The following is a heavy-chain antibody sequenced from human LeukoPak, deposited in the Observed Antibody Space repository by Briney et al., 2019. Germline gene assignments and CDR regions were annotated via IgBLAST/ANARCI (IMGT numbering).Heavy chain of an antibody. CDR3: ARRYYETNVYDRHFDH. V-gene: IGHV3-33*01. Sequence: GGSLRLSCAASGFTFSSYGMHWVRQAPGKGLEWVAVIWYDGSNKYYADSVKGRFTISRDNSKNTLYLQMNSLRAEDTAVYFCARRYYETNVYDRHFDHWGQGILVTVSS. D-gene: IGHD3-22*01. CDR1: GFTFSSYG. CDR2: IWYDGSNK. J-gene: IGHJ4*02.